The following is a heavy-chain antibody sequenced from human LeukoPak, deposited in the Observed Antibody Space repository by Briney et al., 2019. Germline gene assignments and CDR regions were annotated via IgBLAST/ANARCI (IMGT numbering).Heavy chain of an antibody. D-gene: IGHD3-10*01. Sequence: PSETLSLTCAVYGGSFSGYYWSWIRQPPGKGLEWIGEINHSGSTNYNPSLKSRVTISVDTSKNQFSLKLSSVTAADTAVYYCARGPINVNYYYGSGSYYNGFDYWGQGTLVTVSS. CDR1: GGSFSGYY. V-gene: IGHV4-34*01. CDR3: ARGPINVNYYYGSGSYYNGFDY. CDR2: INHSGST. J-gene: IGHJ4*02.